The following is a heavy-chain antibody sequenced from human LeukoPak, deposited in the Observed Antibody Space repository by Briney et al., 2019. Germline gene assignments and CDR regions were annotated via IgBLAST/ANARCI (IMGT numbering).Heavy chain of an antibody. CDR2: ISGSGATT. CDR3: ATRRGSCSGGTCYFDH. Sequence: GGSLRLSCAASGFTFSSYAMTWVRQAPGKGLERVSGISGSGATTYYADSVKGRFTISRDNSKNTLYLQMNSLRAEDTAVYYCATRRGSCSGGTCYFDHWGQGTLVTVSS. D-gene: IGHD2-15*01. V-gene: IGHV3-23*01. CDR1: GFTFSSYA. J-gene: IGHJ4*02.